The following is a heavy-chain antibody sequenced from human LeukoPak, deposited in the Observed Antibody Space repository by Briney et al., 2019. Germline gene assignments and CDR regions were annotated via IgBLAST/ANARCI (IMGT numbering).Heavy chain of an antibody. CDR2: INHSGGT. Sequence: SETLSLTCAVYGGSFMYDWTLIRQPPGKGLEWIWEINHSGGTNYNPSLKSRVTISVDTSKNQFSLKLRSVTAADTAVYYCASLARGGNWFDPWGQGTLVTVSS. CDR3: ASLARGGNWFDP. D-gene: IGHD3-16*01. V-gene: IGHV4-34*01. J-gene: IGHJ5*02. CDR1: GGSFMYD.